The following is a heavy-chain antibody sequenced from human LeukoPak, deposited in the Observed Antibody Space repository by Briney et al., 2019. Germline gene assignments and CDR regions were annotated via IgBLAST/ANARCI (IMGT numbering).Heavy chain of an antibody. Sequence: GGALRLSCAASGFTFSTYEMTWVRQAPGKGLEWVSYISSSGSTIYYADSVKGRFTISRDNAKNSLYLQINSLRGEDTAVYYCARRYCSSTSCTFDYWGQATLVTVSS. V-gene: IGHV3-48*03. CDR3: ARRYCSSTSCTFDY. CDR2: ISSSGSTI. D-gene: IGHD2-2*01. CDR1: GFTFSTYE. J-gene: IGHJ4*02.